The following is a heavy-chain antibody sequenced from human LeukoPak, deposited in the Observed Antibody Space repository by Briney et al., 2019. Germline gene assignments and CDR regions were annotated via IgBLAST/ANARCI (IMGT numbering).Heavy chain of an antibody. Sequence: SETLSLTCTVSGGSISSSSYYWGWIRQPPGKGLEWIGSIYYSGSTYYNPSLKSRVTISVDTSKNQFSLKLSSVTAADTAVYYCVRGTRIVVVVAATGWFDPWGQGTLVTVSS. CDR1: GGSISSSSYY. J-gene: IGHJ5*02. CDR2: IYYSGST. V-gene: IGHV4-39*07. D-gene: IGHD2-15*01. CDR3: VRGTRIVVVVAATGWFDP.